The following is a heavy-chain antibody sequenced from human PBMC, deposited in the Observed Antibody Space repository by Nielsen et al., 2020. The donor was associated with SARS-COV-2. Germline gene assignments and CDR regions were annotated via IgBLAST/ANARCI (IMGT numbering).Heavy chain of an antibody. J-gene: IGHJ4*02. V-gene: IGHV4-34*01. D-gene: IGHD3-16*02. CDR2: IYYSGST. CDR1: GGSFSGYY. CDR3: ARHWDRLRLGELSPPFDY. Sequence: SETLSLTCAVYGGSFSGYYWSWIRQPPGKGLEWIGYIYYSGSTYYNPSLKSRVTISVDTSKNQFSLKLSSVTAADTAVYYCARHWDRLRLGELSPPFDYWGQGTLVTVSS.